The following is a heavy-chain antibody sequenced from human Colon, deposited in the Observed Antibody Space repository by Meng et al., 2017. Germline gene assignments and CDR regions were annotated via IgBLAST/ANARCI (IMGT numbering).Heavy chain of an antibody. J-gene: IGHJ4*02. D-gene: IGHD2-21*02. CDR3: VRSTALTAGGFDS. V-gene: IGHV4-4*02. CDR1: GGSISSSNW. CDR2: IYHSGST. Sequence: QVQLQESGPGLVKPSGTLSLTCAVSGGSISSSNWWSWVRQPPGKGLEWIGEIYHSGSTSNNPSLKSRVNISVDKSKNQFSLKLGSVTAADTAVYYCVRSTALTAGGFDSWGQGALVTVSS.